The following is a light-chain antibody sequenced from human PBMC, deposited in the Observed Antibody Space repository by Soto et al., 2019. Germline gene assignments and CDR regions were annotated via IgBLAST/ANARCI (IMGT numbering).Light chain of an antibody. J-gene: IGKJ2*01. V-gene: IGKV1-5*03. Sequence: DIQMTQSPSTRSASVGDRVTITCRASQSISTWLAWYQQKPGTAPKLLIYAASTLETGVPSRFSGSRSGTEFTLTVSSLQPDDFATYYCQQYNDSFRYTFGQGTKLEIK. CDR1: QSISTW. CDR2: AAS. CDR3: QQYNDSFRYT.